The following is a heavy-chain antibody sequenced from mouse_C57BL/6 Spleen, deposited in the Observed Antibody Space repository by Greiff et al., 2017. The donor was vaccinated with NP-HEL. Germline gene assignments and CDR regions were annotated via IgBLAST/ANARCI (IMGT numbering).Heavy chain of an antibody. CDR3: ARYDYYGNPGYAMDY. D-gene: IGHD1-1*01. CDR1: GYSFTGYY. CDR2: INTSTGGT. J-gene: IGHJ4*01. Sequence: EVQLQQSGPELVKPGASVKISCKASGYSFTGYYMNWVKQSPEKSLEWIGEINTSTGGTTYKQKFKAKAPLTVDKSSRTAYMQLKSLTSEDSAVYYCARYDYYGNPGYAMDYWGQGTSVTVSS. V-gene: IGHV1-42*01.